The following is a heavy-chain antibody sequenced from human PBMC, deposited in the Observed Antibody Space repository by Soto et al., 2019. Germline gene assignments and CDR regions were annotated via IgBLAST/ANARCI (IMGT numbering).Heavy chain of an antibody. CDR2: ISYSGST. CDR1: GGSISSCY. J-gene: IGHJ3*02. CDR3: ARVERGTVTTVVDAFDI. V-gene: IGHV4-59*12. D-gene: IGHD1-1*01. Sequence: PSETLSLTCTVSGGSISSCYWSWIRQPPGKGLEWIGYISYSGSTNYNPSLKSRVTISVDTSKNQFSLRMSSVTAADTALYYCARVERGTVTTVVDAFDIWGPGTMVTVSS.